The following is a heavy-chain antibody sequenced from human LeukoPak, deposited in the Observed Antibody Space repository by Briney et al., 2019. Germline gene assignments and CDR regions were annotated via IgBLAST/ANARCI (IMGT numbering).Heavy chain of an antibody. V-gene: IGHV4-59*08. Sequence: PSETLSLTCTVSGGSISSYYWSWIRQPPGKGLEWIGYIYYSGSTNYNPSLKSRVTISVDTSKNQFSLKLSSVTAADTAVYYCARGARDGYPYDAFDIWGQGTMVTVSS. CDR3: ARGARDGYPYDAFDI. D-gene: IGHD5-24*01. CDR1: GGSISSYY. J-gene: IGHJ3*02. CDR2: IYYSGST.